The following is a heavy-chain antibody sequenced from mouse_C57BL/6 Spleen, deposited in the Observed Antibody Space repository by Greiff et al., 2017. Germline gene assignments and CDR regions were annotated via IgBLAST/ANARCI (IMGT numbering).Heavy chain of an antibody. J-gene: IGHJ4*01. CDR2: IYPGDGDT. CDR3: ARGDYGYDLYAMDY. D-gene: IGHD2-2*01. V-gene: IGHV1-82*01. Sequence: QVQLKESGPELVKPGASVKISCKASGYAFSSSWMNWVKQRPGKGLEWIGRIYPGDGDTNYNGKFKGKATLTADKSSSTAYMQLSSLTSEDSAVYFCARGDYGYDLYAMDYWGQGTSVTVSS. CDR1: GYAFSSSW.